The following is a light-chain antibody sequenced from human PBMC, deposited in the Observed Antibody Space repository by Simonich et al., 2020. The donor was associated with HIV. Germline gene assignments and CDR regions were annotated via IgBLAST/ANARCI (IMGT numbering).Light chain of an antibody. Sequence: DIQMTQSPSSLSASVGDRVTITCRASQDISNSLVWYQQKPGKAPKLLLYAASRLESGVPSRFSGSGSGTDYTLTISSLQPEDFAAYYCQQRSNWPPYTFGQGTKLEIK. CDR3: QQRSNWPPYT. CDR2: AAS. CDR1: QDISNS. V-gene: IGKV1-NL1*01. J-gene: IGKJ2*01.